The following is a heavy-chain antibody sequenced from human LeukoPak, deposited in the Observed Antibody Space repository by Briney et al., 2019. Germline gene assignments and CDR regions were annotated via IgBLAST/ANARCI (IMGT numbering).Heavy chain of an antibody. Sequence: GGSLRLSCATSGFIFSTYNMNWVRQAPGKGLEWVSYISSSSSTIYYADSVKGRFTISRDNAKNSLYLQMNSLRAEDTAVYYCASFHYGSGSYSNFDYWGQGTLVTVSS. CDR2: ISSSSSTI. D-gene: IGHD3-10*01. CDR1: GFIFSTYN. J-gene: IGHJ4*02. CDR3: ASFHYGSGSYSNFDY. V-gene: IGHV3-48*01.